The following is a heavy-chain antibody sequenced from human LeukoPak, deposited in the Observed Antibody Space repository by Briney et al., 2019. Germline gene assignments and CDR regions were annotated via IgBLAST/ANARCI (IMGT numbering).Heavy chain of an antibody. CDR3: AKPGSYSSSWQGGVPDYFDY. V-gene: IGHV3-9*01. J-gene: IGHJ4*02. Sequence: GGSLRLSCAASGFTFDDYAMHWVRQAPGKGLEWVSGISWNSGSIGYADSVKGRFTISRDNAKNSLYLQMNSLRAEDTALYYCAKPGSYSSSWQGGVPDYFDYWGQGTLVTVSS. CDR2: ISWNSGSI. CDR1: GFTFDDYA. D-gene: IGHD6-13*01.